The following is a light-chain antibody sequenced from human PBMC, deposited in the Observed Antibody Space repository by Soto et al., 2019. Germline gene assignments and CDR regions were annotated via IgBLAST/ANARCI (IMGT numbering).Light chain of an antibody. Sequence: EIEMTQSPATLSLAPGERVTLSCRASESVSTNLAWYQQKAGQVPRFRIYGASTRAPGIPAGFGASGYGTEFTLTISCLQSEDFAVYYCQQYSLWRTFGQGTKVDI. V-gene: IGKV3-15*01. CDR1: ESVSTN. CDR2: GAS. CDR3: QQYSLWRT. J-gene: IGKJ1*01.